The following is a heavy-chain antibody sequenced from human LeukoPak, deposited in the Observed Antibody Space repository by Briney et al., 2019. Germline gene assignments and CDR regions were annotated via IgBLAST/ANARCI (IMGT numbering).Heavy chain of an antibody. D-gene: IGHD3-3*01. V-gene: IGHV4-34*01. CDR1: GGSFIGYY. CDR2: INHSGGA. Sequence: SETLSLTCAVYGGSFIGYYWSWIRQPPGNGLEWIGEINHSGGANYNPSLKSRVTISADTSKSQFSLKLGSVTAADTAVYYCARVPLRFLEPFDYWGQGTLVTVSS. J-gene: IGHJ4*02. CDR3: ARVPLRFLEPFDY.